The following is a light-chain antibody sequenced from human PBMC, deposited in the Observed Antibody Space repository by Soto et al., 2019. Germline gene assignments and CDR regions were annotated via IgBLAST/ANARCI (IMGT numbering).Light chain of an antibody. CDR1: NIGSKA. Sequence: SYELTQPPSVSVAPGKTARVTCGGSNIGSKAVHWYQQKPGQAPVLVIYYDSDRPSGIPERFSGSNSGNTATLTISRVEAGDEADYYCQVWDSNSDHQVFGGGTKHTVL. CDR2: YDS. CDR3: QVWDSNSDHQV. V-gene: IGLV3-21*04. J-gene: IGLJ2*01.